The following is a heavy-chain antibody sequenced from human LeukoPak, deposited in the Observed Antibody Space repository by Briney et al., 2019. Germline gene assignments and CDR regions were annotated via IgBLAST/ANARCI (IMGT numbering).Heavy chain of an antibody. Sequence: PSETLSLTCGVYGGSFSGYFWTWIRQPPGKGLEWIREINHGGSSNYNPALKNRVAISVDTSKSQFSLTLTSATAADTPVYYCVRRAGMTSVYYWGQGTLVTVST. CDR1: GGSFSGYF. CDR2: INHGGSS. J-gene: IGHJ4*02. CDR3: VRRAGMTSVYY. V-gene: IGHV4-34*01. D-gene: IGHD2-2*01.